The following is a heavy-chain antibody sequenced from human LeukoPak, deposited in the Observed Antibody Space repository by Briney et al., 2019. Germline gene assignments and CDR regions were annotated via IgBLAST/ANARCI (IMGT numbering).Heavy chain of an antibody. CDR2: IRNDGRNT. J-gene: IGHJ3*02. V-gene: IGHV3-30*02. CDR1: EFTFSTYG. CDR3: AKDLAAVDI. Sequence: GGSLRLSCAASEFTFSTYGMHWVRQAPGKGLEWVAFIRNDGRNTYYADSVKGRFTIPRDNSKNTLYLQMNSLRTEDTAVYYCAKDLAAVDIWGQGTMVTVSS.